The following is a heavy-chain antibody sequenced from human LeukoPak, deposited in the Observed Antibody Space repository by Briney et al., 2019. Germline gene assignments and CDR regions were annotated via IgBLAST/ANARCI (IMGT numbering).Heavy chain of an antibody. CDR3: ARQPLLNYFDY. Sequence: PSETLSLTCTVSGGSISSYYWSWIRQPPGKGLEWIGYIYYSGSTNYNPSLKSRVTISVDTSKNQFSLKLSSVTAADTAVYYCARQPLLNYFDYWGQGTLVTVSS. CDR1: GGSISSYY. CDR2: IYYSGST. J-gene: IGHJ4*02. V-gene: IGHV4-59*08.